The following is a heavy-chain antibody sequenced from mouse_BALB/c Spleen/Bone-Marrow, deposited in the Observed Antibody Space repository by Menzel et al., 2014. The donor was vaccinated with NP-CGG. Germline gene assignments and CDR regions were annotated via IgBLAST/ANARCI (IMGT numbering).Heavy chain of an antibody. Sequence: VQLKESGPGLVKPSQSLSLTCTVTGYSITSGYAWNWIRQFPGNKLEWMGYISYSGATTYNPSLKSRISITRDTSKNQFFLQLNSVTTEDTATYYCARGSYYFDYWGQGTTLTVSS. D-gene: IGHD3-1*01. CDR2: ISYSGAT. CDR1: GYSITSGYA. V-gene: IGHV3-2*02. J-gene: IGHJ2*01. CDR3: ARGSYYFDY.